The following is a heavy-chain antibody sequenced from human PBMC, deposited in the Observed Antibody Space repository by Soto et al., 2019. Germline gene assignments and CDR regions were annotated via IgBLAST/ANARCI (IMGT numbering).Heavy chain of an antibody. J-gene: IGHJ5*02. CDR2: IGTAGDT. CDR1: GFTFSSYD. V-gene: IGHV3-13*01. D-gene: IGHD2-21*02. Sequence: PGGSLRLSCAASGFTFSSYDMHWVRQATGKGLEWVSAIGTAGDTYYSGSVKGRFTISRENAKNSLYLQMNSLRAGDTAVYYCARSSPMTDAGWFDPWGQGTLVTVSS. CDR3: ARSSPMTDAGWFDP.